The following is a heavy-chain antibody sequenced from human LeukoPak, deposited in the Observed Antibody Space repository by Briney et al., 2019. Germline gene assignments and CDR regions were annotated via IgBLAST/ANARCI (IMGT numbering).Heavy chain of an antibody. CDR3: ARIGGGYYFDY. CDR1: GFTLSSYA. CDR2: ISYDGSNK. J-gene: IGHJ4*02. V-gene: IGHV3-30*14. D-gene: IGHD3-16*01. Sequence: GGSLRLSCAASGFTLSSYAMHWVRQAPGKGLEWVAVISYDGSNKHYADSVKGRFTISRDNSKNTLYLQMNSLRAEDTAVYYCARIGGGYYFDYWGQGTLVTVSS.